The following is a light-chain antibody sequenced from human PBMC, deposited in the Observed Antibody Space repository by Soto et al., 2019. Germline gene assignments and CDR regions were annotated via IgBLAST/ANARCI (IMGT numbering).Light chain of an antibody. V-gene: IGLV1-40*01. CDR1: SSNIGAGYD. CDR2: GNS. CDR3: QSYDSSLSGLV. Sequence: QSVLTQPPSVSGAPXQRVTISCTGSSSNIGAGYDVHWYQQLPGTAPKLLIYGNSNRPSGVPDRFSGSKSGTSASLAITGLQAEDEADYYCQSYDSSLSGLVFGGGTKVTVL. J-gene: IGLJ2*01.